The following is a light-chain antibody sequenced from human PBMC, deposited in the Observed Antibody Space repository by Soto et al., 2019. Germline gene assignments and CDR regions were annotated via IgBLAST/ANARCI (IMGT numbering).Light chain of an antibody. CDR2: DAS. V-gene: IGKV3-11*01. Sequence: EIVLTQSPATLSLSPAERATLSCRASQSVSSYLAWYQQKPGQAPRLLIYDASNRATGIPARFSGSGSGTDFTLTISSLEPEDFAVYYCQQRSNWPPVTFGGGTKVDI. CDR3: QQRSNWPPVT. CDR1: QSVSSY. J-gene: IGKJ4*01.